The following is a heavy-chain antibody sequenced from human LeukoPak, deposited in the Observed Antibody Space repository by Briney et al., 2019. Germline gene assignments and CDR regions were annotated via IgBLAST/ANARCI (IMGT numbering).Heavy chain of an antibody. J-gene: IGHJ5*02. CDR1: GFTFSRYT. Sequence: GGSLRLSCAASGFTFSRYTMNWVRQAPGKGLEWVSSISSNSGFKKYADSLKGRFTISRDNAKNSLYLQMNSLRAEDTAVYYCARDGYDSSGYYLVYRWFDPWGQGTLVTVSS. CDR3: ARDGYDSSGYYLVYRWFDP. CDR2: ISSNSGFK. V-gene: IGHV3-21*01. D-gene: IGHD3-22*01.